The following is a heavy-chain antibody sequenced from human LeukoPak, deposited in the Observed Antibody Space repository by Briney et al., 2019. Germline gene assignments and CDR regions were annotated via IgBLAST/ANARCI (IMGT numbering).Heavy chain of an antibody. Sequence: GGSLRLSCAASGFTFSTYGMHWVRQTPGKGLEWVSAISGSGDSTYYADSVQGRFTISRDNSKNTLYLQMNSLRAEDTAVYYCAKGGYDFWDFHYFHYMDVWGKGTTVTVSS. D-gene: IGHD3-3*01. J-gene: IGHJ6*03. CDR1: GFTFSTYG. CDR3: AKGGYDFWDFHYFHYMDV. V-gene: IGHV3-23*01. CDR2: ISGSGDST.